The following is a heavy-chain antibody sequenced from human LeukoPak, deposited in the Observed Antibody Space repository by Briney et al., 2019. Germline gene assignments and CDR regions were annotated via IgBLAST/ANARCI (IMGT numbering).Heavy chain of an antibody. CDR2: IYPGDSET. V-gene: IGHV5-51*01. Sequence: GESLKISCKGSGYSFTNYWIGWVRQMPGKGLDWMGIIYPGDSETRYSPSFQGQVTMSADKSISTAYLQWSSLKASDTAMYYCARPGQLGEYTPYYFDYWGQGTLVTVSS. CDR1: GYSFTNYW. D-gene: IGHD3-16*01. CDR3: ARPGQLGEYTPYYFDY. J-gene: IGHJ4*02.